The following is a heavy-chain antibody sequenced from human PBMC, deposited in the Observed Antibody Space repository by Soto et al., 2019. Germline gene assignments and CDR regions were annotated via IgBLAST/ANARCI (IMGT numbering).Heavy chain of an antibody. CDR3: ARDPHGTAPSS. CDR2: INPSGGST. CDR1: GYTFTSYY. J-gene: IGHJ4*02. V-gene: IGHV1-46*03. D-gene: IGHD2-21*02. Sequence: QVQLVQSGAEVKKPGASVKGSCKASGYTFTSYYMHWVRQAPGQWLEWMGIINPSGGSTSYAQKFRCRDTMNRDTSASTVYMELSSLRSEDTAVYYCARDPHGTAPSSWGQGTLVTVSS.